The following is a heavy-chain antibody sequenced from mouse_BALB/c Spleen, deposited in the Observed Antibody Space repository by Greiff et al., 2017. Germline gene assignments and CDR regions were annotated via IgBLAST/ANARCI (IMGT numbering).Heavy chain of an antibody. CDR3: ARGEDTTVPYAMDY. J-gene: IGHJ2*01. Sequence: EVKLMESGGGLVKPGGSLKLSCAASGFTFSDYYMYWVRQTPEKRLEWVATISDGGSYTYYPDSVKGRFTISRDNAKNNLYLQMSSLKSEDTAMYYCARGEDTTVPYAMDYWGQGTTLTVSS. CDR1: GFTFSDYY. CDR2: ISDGGSYT. V-gene: IGHV5-4*02. D-gene: IGHD1-1*01.